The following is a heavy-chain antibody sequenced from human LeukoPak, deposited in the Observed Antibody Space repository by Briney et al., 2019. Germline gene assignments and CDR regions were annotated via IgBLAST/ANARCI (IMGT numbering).Heavy chain of an antibody. Sequence: GGSLRLSCAASGFTFSSYAMSWVRQAPGKGLEGVSGINGNGGSTYYADSVKGRFTISRDNSKNTLYLQMNSLRGEDTAVYYCAKDRIAVAGYFFGYWGQGTVVTVSS. J-gene: IGHJ4*02. D-gene: IGHD6-19*01. V-gene: IGHV3-23*01. CDR2: INGNGGST. CDR3: AKDRIAVAGYFFGY. CDR1: GFTFSSYA.